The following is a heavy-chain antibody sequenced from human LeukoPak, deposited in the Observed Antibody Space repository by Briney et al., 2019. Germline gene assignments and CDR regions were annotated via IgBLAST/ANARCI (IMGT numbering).Heavy chain of an antibody. CDR1: GGSISGGDYY. J-gene: IGHJ3*02. D-gene: IGHD3-16*02. CDR3: ARERVITFGGVIVHDAFDI. CDR2: IYYSGST. Sequence: SETLSLTCTVSGGSISGGDYYWSWIRQPPGKGLEWIGYIYYSGSTYYNPSLKSRVTISVDTSKNQFSLKLSSVTAAGTAVYYCARERVITFGGVIVHDAFDIWGQGTMVTVSS. V-gene: IGHV4-30-4*08.